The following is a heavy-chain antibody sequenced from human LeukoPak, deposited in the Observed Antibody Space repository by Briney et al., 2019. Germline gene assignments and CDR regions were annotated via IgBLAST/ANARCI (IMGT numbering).Heavy chain of an antibody. CDR1: GFTFSNYW. D-gene: IGHD5-18*01. CDR2: IKEDGSET. Sequence: GGSLRLSCAASGFTFSNYWMSWVRQAPGKGLEWVANIKEDGSETYYVDSVKGRFTISRDNAKKSLHLQMDSLRAEDTAVYYCVRDWIQLPTRDWNGFDYWGQGTLVTVSS. J-gene: IGHJ4*02. CDR3: VRDWIQLPTRDWNGFDY. V-gene: IGHV3-7*01.